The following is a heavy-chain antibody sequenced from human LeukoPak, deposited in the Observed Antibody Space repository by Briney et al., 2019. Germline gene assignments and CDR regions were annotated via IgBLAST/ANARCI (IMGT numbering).Heavy chain of an antibody. V-gene: IGHV4-30-4*08. D-gene: IGHD3-22*01. J-gene: IGHJ5*02. CDR1: GGSISSGADY. CDR3: ARPYYYDGKIDL. CDR2: MYYSGST. Sequence: SSETLSLTCTVSGGSISSGADYWGWLRQPPGKGLEWIVYMYYSGSTYYTPSLKSRITISVDTSKNQFSLKLSSVTAADTAVYFCARPYYYDGKIDLWGQGTLVTVSS.